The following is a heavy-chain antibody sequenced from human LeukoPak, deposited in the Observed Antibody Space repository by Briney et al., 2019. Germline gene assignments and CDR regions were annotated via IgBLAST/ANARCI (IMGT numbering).Heavy chain of an antibody. V-gene: IGHV4-59*01. CDR3: ARTALHYYDNSPGAFDI. J-gene: IGHJ3*02. CDR1: GGSISSYY. CDR2: IYNSGST. Sequence: SETLSLTCTVSGGSISSYYWSWIRQPPGKGLEWIGYIYNSGSTNYNPSLKSRVTISVDTSKNQFSLKLSSVTAADTAVYYCARTALHYYDNSPGAFDIWGQGTMVTVSS. D-gene: IGHD3-22*01.